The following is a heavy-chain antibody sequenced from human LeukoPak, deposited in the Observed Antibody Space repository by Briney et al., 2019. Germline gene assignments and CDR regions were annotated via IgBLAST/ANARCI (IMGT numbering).Heavy chain of an antibody. Sequence: ASVKVSCKASGYTFTGYYIHWLRQAPGQGLEWMGYINPDTDYTNYAQNFQDRVTMTRDTSISTAFMELSSLRSDDTAVYYCAREEANTRIHFDYWGQGTLVTVSS. CDR2: INPDTDYT. D-gene: IGHD3-22*01. CDR3: AREEANTRIHFDY. J-gene: IGHJ4*02. CDR1: GYTFTGYY. V-gene: IGHV1-2*02.